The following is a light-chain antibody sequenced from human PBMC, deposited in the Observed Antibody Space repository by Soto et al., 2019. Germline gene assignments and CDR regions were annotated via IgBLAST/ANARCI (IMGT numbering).Light chain of an antibody. CDR1: SSDIWSYNL. J-gene: IGLJ1*01. CDR2: EVN. Sequence: QSVLTQPASVSGSPGQSITISCTGTSSDIWSYNLVSWYQQHPGKAPKLMIYEVNKRPSGVSDRFSGSKSGNTASLTISGLQAEDEADYYCCSYAGRSTLYVFGTGTKVTVL. CDR3: CSYAGRSTLYV. V-gene: IGLV2-23*02.